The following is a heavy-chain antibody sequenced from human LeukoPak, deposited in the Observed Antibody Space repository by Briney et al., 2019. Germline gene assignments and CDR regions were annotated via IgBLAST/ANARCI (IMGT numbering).Heavy chain of an antibody. CDR1: GYTFTGYY. V-gene: IGHV1-2*02. Sequence: ASVKVSCKASGYTFTGYYIHWVRQAPGQGLEWMGWINPNGGGTNYAQKFQGRVTTTRDTSVSTAYMELSRLRSDDTAVYYCARDWGSLTGDVGGVDYWGQGTLVTVSS. CDR3: ARDWGSLTGDVGGVDY. J-gene: IGHJ4*02. CDR2: INPNGGGT. D-gene: IGHD7-27*01.